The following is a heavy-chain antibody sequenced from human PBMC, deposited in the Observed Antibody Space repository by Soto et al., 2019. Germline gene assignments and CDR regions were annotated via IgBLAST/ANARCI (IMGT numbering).Heavy chain of an antibody. CDR2: INPNTGGT. D-gene: IGHD4-17*01. Sequence: RVGWAPGQGLERMGWINPNTGGTNYAQKLQGRVTMTTDTSTSTAYMEMTRLRSDDTAVYYCATRQCSIICFYYSGDYRYVQSFPGRGSSDP. V-gene: IGHV1-2*02. CDR3: ATRQCSIICFYYSGDYRYVQSFPGRGSSDP. J-gene: IGHJ5*02.